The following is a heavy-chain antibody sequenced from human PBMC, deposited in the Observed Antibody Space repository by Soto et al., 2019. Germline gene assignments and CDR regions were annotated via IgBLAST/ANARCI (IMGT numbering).Heavy chain of an antibody. CDR3: ARDLYSSSARYFDY. CDR1: GFTFSSYS. Sequence: EVQLVESGGGLVKPGGSLRLSCAASGFTFSSYSMNWVRQAPGKRLEWVSSISSSSSYIYYADSVKGRFTISRDNAKNSLYLQMNSLRAEDTAVYYCARDLYSSSARYFDYWGQGTLVTVSS. V-gene: IGHV3-21*01. J-gene: IGHJ4*02. CDR2: ISSSSSYI. D-gene: IGHD6-6*01.